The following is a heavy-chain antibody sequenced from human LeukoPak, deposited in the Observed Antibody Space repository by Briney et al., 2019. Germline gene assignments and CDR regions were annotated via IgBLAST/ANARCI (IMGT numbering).Heavy chain of an antibody. J-gene: IGHJ4*02. CDR1: GFTLSSYW. CDR3: ARDADCSGGSCYVY. CDR2: IKQDGSEK. Sequence: GGSLRLSCAASGFTLSSYWMSWVRQAPGKGLEWVANIKQDGSEKNYVDSVKGRFTISRDNLENSLYLRMNSLRAEDTAIYYCARDADCSGGSCYVYWGQGTLVTVSS. V-gene: IGHV3-7*01. D-gene: IGHD2-15*01.